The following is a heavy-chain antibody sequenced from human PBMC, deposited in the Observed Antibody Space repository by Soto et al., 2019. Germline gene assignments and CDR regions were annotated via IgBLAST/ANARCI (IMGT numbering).Heavy chain of an antibody. CDR1: GYTFTSYV. D-gene: IGHD3-3*01. J-gene: IGHJ4*02. CDR2: LSAYNGNT. CDR3: AIKDYAFWSGYSEDQFAY. Sequence: RASVKVACEASGYTFTSYVISWVRQAPRQGVEWMGWLSAYNGNTNYAQKLQGRVTMTTDTSTSTAYIELRSLRAGDAAVYYFAIKDYAFWSGYSEDQFAYGRQGTLVTVSS. V-gene: IGHV1-18*01.